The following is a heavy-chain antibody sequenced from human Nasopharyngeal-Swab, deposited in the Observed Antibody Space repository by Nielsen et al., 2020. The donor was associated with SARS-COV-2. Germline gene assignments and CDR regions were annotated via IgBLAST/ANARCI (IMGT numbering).Heavy chain of an antibody. V-gene: IGHV4-59*01. CDR2: ISYSGST. Sequence: SETLSLTCTVSGGSISSYYWSWIRQPPGKGLEWIGDISYSGSTNYNPSLKSRVTLSLDTSKNQFSLKLSSVTAVDTAVHYCARRLRNYWYFDLWGRGTLVTVSS. CDR1: GGSISSYY. CDR3: ARRLRNYWYFDL. J-gene: IGHJ2*01. D-gene: IGHD4-17*01.